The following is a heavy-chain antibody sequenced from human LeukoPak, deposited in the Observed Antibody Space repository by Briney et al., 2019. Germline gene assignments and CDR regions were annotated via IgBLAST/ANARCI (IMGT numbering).Heavy chain of an antibody. CDR2: IYSNGNT. Sequence: GGSLRLSCAASEFNVSANYMTWVRQAPGRGLQWVSTIYSNGNTDYADSVKGRFTVSRHNSNNTLYLQMNSLRTEDTAVYYCARDPSSTDGTFFDYWGQGTLVTVSS. V-gene: IGHV3-53*04. CDR3: ARDPSSTDGTFFDY. D-gene: IGHD6-13*01. CDR1: EFNVSANY. J-gene: IGHJ4*02.